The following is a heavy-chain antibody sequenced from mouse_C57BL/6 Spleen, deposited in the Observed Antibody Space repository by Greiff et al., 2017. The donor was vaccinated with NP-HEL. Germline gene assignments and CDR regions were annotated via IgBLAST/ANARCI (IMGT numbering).Heavy chain of an antibody. CDR3: AREGVGRGYFDV. CDR1: GYTFTSYG. J-gene: IGHJ1*03. CDR2: IYPRSGNT. V-gene: IGHV1-81*01. D-gene: IGHD4-1*01. Sequence: VKLQESGAELARPGASVKLSCKASGYTFTSYGISWVKQRTGQGLEWIGEIYPRSGNTYYNEKFKGKATLTADKSSSTAYMELRSLTSEDSAVYFCAREGVGRGYFDVWGTGTTVTVSS.